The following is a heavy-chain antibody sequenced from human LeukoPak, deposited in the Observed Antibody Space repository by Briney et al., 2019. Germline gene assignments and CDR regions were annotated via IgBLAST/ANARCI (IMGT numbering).Heavy chain of an antibody. V-gene: IGHV4-34*01. Sequence: SETLSLTCAVYGGSFSGYYWSWIRQPPGKGLEWIGEINHSGSTNYNPSLKSRVTISVDTSKNQFSLKLSSVTAADTAVYYCARDPGRYYDILTGYYRSDAFDIWGQGTMVTVSS. CDR3: ARDPGRYYDILTGYYRSDAFDI. J-gene: IGHJ3*02. CDR2: INHSGST. D-gene: IGHD3-9*01. CDR1: GGSFSGYY.